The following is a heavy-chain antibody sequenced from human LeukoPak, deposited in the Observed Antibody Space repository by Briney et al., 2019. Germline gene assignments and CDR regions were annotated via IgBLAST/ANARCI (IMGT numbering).Heavy chain of an antibody. CDR3: AREGNYYDMDV. V-gene: IGHV3-30-3*01. CDR1: GFIFSFYA. Sequence: GGSLRLSCAASGFIFSFYAMHWVRQAPGKGLEWVAVISYDGSNKYYADSVKGRFTISRDNSKNTLYVQMNSLRAEDTAVYYCAREGNYYDMDVWGHGTTVTVSS. J-gene: IGHJ6*02. CDR2: ISYDGSNK.